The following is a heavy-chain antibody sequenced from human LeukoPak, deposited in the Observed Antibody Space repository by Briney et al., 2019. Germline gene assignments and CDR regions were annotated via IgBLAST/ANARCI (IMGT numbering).Heavy chain of an antibody. CDR1: GFTFGDYT. Sequence: GRSLRLSCAGSGFTFGDYTLHWVRQAPGKGLQWVALIGGDGYAIYYTDSVKGRFTISRDNSKDSLYLQMNSLKTEDTAFYFCAKDITGGLGYWGQGTLVTVS. V-gene: IGHV3-43*02. CDR3: AKDITGGLGY. D-gene: IGHD2-8*02. CDR2: IGGDGYAI. J-gene: IGHJ4*02.